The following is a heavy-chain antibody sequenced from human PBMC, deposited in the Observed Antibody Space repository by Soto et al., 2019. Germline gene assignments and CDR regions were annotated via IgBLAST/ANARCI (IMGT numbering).Heavy chain of an antibody. CDR3: ARDLVTPNPYYYGMDV. V-gene: IGHV1-18*01. CDR2: ISAYNGNT. D-gene: IGHD3-16*02. CDR1: GYTFTSYG. J-gene: IGHJ6*02. Sequence: QVPLVQSGAEVKKPGASVKVSCKASGYTFTSYGISWVRQAPGQGLEWMGWISAYNGNTNYAQKLQGRVTMTTDTSTSTAYMELRSLRSDDTAVYYCARDLVTPNPYYYGMDVWGQGTTVTVSS.